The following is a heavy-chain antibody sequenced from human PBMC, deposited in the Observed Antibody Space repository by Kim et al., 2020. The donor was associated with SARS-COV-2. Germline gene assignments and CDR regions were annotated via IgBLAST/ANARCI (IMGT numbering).Heavy chain of an antibody. J-gene: IGHJ4*02. D-gene: IGHD3-3*01. CDR3: ARVRSAQFDD. V-gene: IGHV3-23*01. CDR2: T. Sequence: TDNAGSVKGCLTISRNNSKNTLYLQRSSLRAKDTGVYYCARVRSAQFDDWGQGTLVTVSS.